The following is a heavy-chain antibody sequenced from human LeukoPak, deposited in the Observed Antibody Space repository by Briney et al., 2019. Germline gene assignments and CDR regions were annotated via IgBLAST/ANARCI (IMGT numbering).Heavy chain of an antibody. V-gene: IGHV4-59*01. CDR1: GGSISSYY. D-gene: IGHD5-12*01. CDR3: ARTGYDLSWYYYYYMDV. Sequence: SETLSLTCTVSGGSISSYYWSWIRQPPGKGLEWNGYIYYSGSTNYNPSLKSRVTISVDTSKNQFSLKLSSVTAADTAVYYCARTGYDLSWYYYYYMDVWGKGTTVTVSS. CDR2: IYYSGST. J-gene: IGHJ6*03.